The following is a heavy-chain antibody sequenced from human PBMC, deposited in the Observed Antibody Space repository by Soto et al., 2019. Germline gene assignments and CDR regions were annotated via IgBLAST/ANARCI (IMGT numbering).Heavy chain of an antibody. D-gene: IGHD2-8*01. CDR1: GGSISSYY. V-gene: IGHV4-59*01. CDR2: IYYSGST. CDR3: ARRVYCTNGVCSTPNAFDI. Sequence: PSETLSLTCTVSGGSISSYYWSWIRQPPGKGLEWIGYIYYSGSTNYNPSLKSRVTISVDTSKNQFSLKLSSVTAADTAVYYCARRVYCTNGVCSTPNAFDIWGQGTMVTVSS. J-gene: IGHJ3*02.